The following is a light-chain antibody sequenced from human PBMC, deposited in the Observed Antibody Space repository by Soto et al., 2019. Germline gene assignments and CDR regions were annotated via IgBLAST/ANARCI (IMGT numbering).Light chain of an antibody. V-gene: IGLV2-14*01. CDR3: SSYKSSSTLPYG. Sequence: QSALTQPASVSGSPGQSITISCTGTSSDVGGYNLVSWYQQYPDKAPKLMIFDVNTRPSGVSNRFSGSKSGNTASLTISGLQAEDEADYYCSSYKSSSTLPYGFGTGTQVTVL. CDR2: DVN. J-gene: IGLJ1*01. CDR1: SSDVGGYNL.